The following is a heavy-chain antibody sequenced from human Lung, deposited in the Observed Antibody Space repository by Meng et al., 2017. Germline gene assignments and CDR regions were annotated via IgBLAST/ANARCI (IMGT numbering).Heavy chain of an antibody. V-gene: IGHV4-59*01. J-gene: IGHJ5*02. CDR2: IYYSGST. D-gene: IGHD4-17*01. Sequence: SVTLSLTCTVSGGSISSYYWSWIRQPPGKGLEWIGYIYYSGSTNYNPSLKSRVTISVDTSKNQFSLKLGSVTAADTAVYYCASLPPYGDYWFDPWGQGTLVTVSS. CDR3: ASLPPYGDYWFDP. CDR1: GGSISSYY.